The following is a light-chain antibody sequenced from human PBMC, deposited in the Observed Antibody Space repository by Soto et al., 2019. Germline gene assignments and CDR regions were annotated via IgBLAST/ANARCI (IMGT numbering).Light chain of an antibody. CDR1: QSIDTW. CDR3: QQYNSFPYT. V-gene: IGKV1-5*03. CDR2: KVP. J-gene: IGKJ2*01. Sequence: DIQMTQSPSTLSASVGDRVTFTCRASQSIDTWLAWYQQKPGKAPNLLVYKVPTLESGVPSRFSGSGFGTEFTLTISSLQPDDFATYYCQQYNSFPYTFGQGTRLEIK.